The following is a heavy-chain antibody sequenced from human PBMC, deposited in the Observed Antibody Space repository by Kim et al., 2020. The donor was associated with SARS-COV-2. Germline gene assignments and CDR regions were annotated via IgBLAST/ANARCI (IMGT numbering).Heavy chain of an antibody. J-gene: IGHJ4*02. D-gene: IGHD1-26*01. Sequence: PGGSLRLSCAASGFTFNTYWIHWVRQVPGKGLVWVSRIFSDGTTSYADSVKGRFTISRDNAKNMVYLQMNSLRPEDTAVYHCVRDRPQWDWGQGTLVTVSS. CDR2: IFSDGTT. CDR3: VRDRPQWD. CDR1: GFTFNTYW. V-gene: IGHV3-74*01.